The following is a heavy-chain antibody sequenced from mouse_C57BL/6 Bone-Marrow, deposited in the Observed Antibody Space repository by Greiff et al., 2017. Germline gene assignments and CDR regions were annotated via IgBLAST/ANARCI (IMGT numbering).Heavy chain of an antibody. CDR1: GFTFSSYA. CDR3: ARDIYSDYVPWLAY. J-gene: IGHJ3*01. CDR2: ISDGGSYT. D-gene: IGHD2-13*01. V-gene: IGHV5-4*01. Sequence: EVQLVESGGGLVKPGGSLKLSCAASGFTFSSYAMSWVRQTPEKRLEWVATISDGGSYTYYPDNVQGRFTISRDNAKNNLYLQMSNLKSEDTAMYYCARDIYSDYVPWLAYWGQGTLVTVSA.